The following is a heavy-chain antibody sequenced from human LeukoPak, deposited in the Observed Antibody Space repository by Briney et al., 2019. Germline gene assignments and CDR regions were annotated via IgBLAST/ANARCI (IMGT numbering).Heavy chain of an antibody. V-gene: IGHV4-39*01. D-gene: IGHD3-22*01. CDR2: IYYSGST. CDR3: ARRDGDYYDSSGSLY. Sequence: PSATLSLTCTVSGCTISSNSYYWVWIGQPQGQGLKGIGSIYYSGSTYYNPSLKSRVTISVDTSKNQFSLKLSSVTAADTAVYYCARRDGDYYDSSGSLYWGQGTLVTVSS. CDR1: GCTISSNSYY. J-gene: IGHJ4*02.